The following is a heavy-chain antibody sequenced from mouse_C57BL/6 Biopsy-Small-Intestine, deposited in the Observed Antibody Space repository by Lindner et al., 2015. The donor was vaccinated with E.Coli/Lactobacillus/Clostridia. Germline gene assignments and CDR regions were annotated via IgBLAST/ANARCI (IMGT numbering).Heavy chain of an antibody. J-gene: IGHJ2*01. CDR1: GYAFSSYW. Sequence: VQLQESGAELVKPGASVKISCKASGYAFSSYWMNWVKQRPGKGLEWIGQIYPGDGDTNYNGKFKGKATLTADKSSSTAYMQLSSLTSEDPAVYFCARGSITTHFDYWGQGTTLTVSS. V-gene: IGHV1-80*01. CDR2: IYPGDGDT. D-gene: IGHD1-1*01. CDR3: ARGSITTHFDY.